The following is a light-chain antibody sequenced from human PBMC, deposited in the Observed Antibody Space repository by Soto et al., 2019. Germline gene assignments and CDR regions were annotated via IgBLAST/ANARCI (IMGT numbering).Light chain of an antibody. V-gene: IGKV3-20*01. CDR2: VAS. J-gene: IGKJ1*01. CDR1: QSVSSNY. Sequence: EIVLTQSPDTLSLSPGERATLSCRASQSVSSNYLAWYQQKPGQAPRLLIYVASSRATGIPDRFSGSGSGTDFTLTISRLEPEDFAVYYCQQYGSSPRTFCQGTK. CDR3: QQYGSSPRT.